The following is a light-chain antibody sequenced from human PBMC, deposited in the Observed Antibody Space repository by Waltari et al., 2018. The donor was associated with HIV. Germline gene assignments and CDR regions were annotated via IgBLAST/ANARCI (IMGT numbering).Light chain of an antibody. CDR2: WAS. J-gene: IGKJ1*01. CDR1: QNVLSSSNNKNY. CDR3: QQYYSTPWT. V-gene: IGKV4-1*01. Sequence: DIVMTQSPDSLAVSPGERATINCKSSQNVLSSSNNKNYLVWCQQKPGQPPKLLIYWASTRESGVPDRFSGSGSGTDFTLTITSLQAEDVAVYYCQQYYSTPWTFGQGTKVEIK.